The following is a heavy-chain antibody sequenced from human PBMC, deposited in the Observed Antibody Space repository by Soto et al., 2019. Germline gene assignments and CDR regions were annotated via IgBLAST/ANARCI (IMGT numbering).Heavy chain of an antibody. CDR3: ARDTYQLDYYHGMDV. Sequence: SETLSLTCTVSGGSISSGEYYWTWIRQPPGKGLEWIGYISYSGSTHYSPSLKSRVSITVDTSKNQFSLNLASVSAEDTAVYYCARDTYQLDYYHGMDVWCQGTTVTVSS. V-gene: IGHV4-30-4*01. CDR1: GGSISSGEYY. J-gene: IGHJ6*02. CDR2: ISYSGST. D-gene: IGHD2-2*01.